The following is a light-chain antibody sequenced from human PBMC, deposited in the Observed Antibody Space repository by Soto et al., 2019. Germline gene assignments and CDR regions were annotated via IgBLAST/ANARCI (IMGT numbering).Light chain of an antibody. Sequence: ETVMTQSPATLSVSTGEGATLSCRAIQRVSTNLAWYQQKPGQTPRLLVSGASIRATGMSARFSGSGSGTEFTLTVSSRQSEDFALYYCQQYNNWPHTFGGGTQVEIK. CDR2: GAS. CDR3: QQYNNWPHT. V-gene: IGKV3-15*01. J-gene: IGKJ4*01. CDR1: QRVSTN.